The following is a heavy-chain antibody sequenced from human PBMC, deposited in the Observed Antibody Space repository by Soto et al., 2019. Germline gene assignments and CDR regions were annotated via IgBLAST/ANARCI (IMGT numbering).Heavy chain of an antibody. J-gene: IGHJ4*02. D-gene: IGHD2-15*01. CDR1: GYTFTSYA. V-gene: IGHV1-3*01. CDR3: ARGPGGPDGPGDY. Sequence: QVQLVQSGAEVKKPGASVKVSCKASGYTFTSYAMHWVRQAPGQRLEWMGWINAGNGNTKYSQKLQGRVTITRDTSASTADMELSSLRSEDTAVYYCARGPGGPDGPGDYWGQGTLVTVSS. CDR2: INAGNGNT.